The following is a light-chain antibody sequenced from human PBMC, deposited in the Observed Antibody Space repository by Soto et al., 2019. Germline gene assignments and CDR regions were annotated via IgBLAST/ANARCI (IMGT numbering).Light chain of an antibody. CDR2: DVI. CDR1: SSDVAGYNY. V-gene: IGLV2-11*01. Sequence: QSVLTQPRSVSGSPGQSVTISCTGTSSDVAGYNYVSWYQQHPGKAPKLMIYDVIKRPSGVPDRFSGSKSGNTASLTISGLKGEDEAAYYCCSYAVSYTLVFGGGTKLTVL. J-gene: IGLJ2*01. CDR3: CSYAVSYTLV.